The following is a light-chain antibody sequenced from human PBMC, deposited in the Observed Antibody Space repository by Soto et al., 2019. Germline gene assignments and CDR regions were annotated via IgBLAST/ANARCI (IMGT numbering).Light chain of an antibody. Sequence: DIQMSQSPTSLSASVRDRVTITCRASQTISRYLNWYQQKPGKAPKLLIFAASSMEGGVPSRFSGSGSGTDFTLTISSLQVEDFANYYCQQSYSTPYTFGQGTKREIK. J-gene: IGKJ2*01. CDR1: QTISRY. CDR2: AAS. CDR3: QQSYSTPYT. V-gene: IGKV1-39*01.